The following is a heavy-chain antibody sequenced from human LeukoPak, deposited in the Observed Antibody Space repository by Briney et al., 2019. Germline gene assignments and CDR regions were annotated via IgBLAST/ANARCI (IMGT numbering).Heavy chain of an antibody. Sequence: ASVKVSCKVSGSMFTELSMHWVRQAPGQGLEWMGIINPSGGTTTYAQKFQGRVTMTRDTSTSTLYMELSSLRSEDTAVYYCARFSGSGYYFDYWGQGTLVTVPS. CDR1: GSMFTELS. CDR2: INPSGGTT. CDR3: ARFSGSGYYFDY. D-gene: IGHD3-10*01. V-gene: IGHV1-46*01. J-gene: IGHJ4*02.